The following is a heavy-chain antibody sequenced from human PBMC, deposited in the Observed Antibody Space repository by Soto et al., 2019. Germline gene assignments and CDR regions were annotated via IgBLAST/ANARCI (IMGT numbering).Heavy chain of an antibody. J-gene: IGHJ6*03. CDR1: GFTFSNAW. D-gene: IGHD6-13*01. CDR2: TKSKTDGGTT. CDR3: TTDFIAAAAHYYYYMDV. V-gene: IGHV3-15*07. Sequence: GGSLRLSCEASGFTFSNAWMNWVRQAPGKGLEWVGRTKSKTDGGTTDYAAPVKGRFTISRDDSKNTLYLQMNSLKTEDTAVYYCTTDFIAAAAHYYYYMDVWGKGTTVTVSS.